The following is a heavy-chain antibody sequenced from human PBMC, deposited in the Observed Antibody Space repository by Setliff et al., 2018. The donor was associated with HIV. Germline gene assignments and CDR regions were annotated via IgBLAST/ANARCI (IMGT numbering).Heavy chain of an antibody. CDR3: AKAQTLPIAAAGNGY. CDR2: IWFDGSII. Sequence: GGSLRLSCATSGFTFNQYGMHWVRQAPGKGLEWVAVIWFDGSIIYYADPVKGRFTISRDNSKNTLYLQMNSLRAEDTAVYYCAKAQTLPIAAAGNGYWGQGTLVTVS. J-gene: IGHJ4*02. V-gene: IGHV3-30*02. D-gene: IGHD6-13*01. CDR1: GFTFNQYG.